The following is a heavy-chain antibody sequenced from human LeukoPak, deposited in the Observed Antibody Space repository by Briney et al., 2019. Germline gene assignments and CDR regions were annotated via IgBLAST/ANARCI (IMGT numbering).Heavy chain of an antibody. CDR2: MKEDGSEK. D-gene: IGHD3-16*01. CDR3: ARTLRGGGALDY. J-gene: IGHJ4*02. V-gene: IGHV3-7*03. Sequence: GGSLRLSCAASGFTFSSYWLNWVRQAPGKGLEWVANMKEDGSEKYYVDSVKGRFTISRDNAKNSLFLQMNSLRAEDTAVYYCARTLRGGGALDYWGQGTLVTVSS. CDR1: GFTFSSYW.